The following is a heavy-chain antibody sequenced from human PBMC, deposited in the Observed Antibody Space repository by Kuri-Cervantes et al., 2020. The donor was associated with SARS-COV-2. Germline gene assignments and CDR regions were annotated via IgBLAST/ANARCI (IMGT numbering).Heavy chain of an antibody. CDR2: ISWNSGSI. Sequence: GGSLRLSCAASGFTFDDYAMHWVRQAPGKGLEWVSGISWNSGSIGYADSVKGRFTISRDNAKNSLYLQMNSLRAEDMALYYCARIHSSSSGGYFDYWGQGTLVTVSS. V-gene: IGHV3-9*03. J-gene: IGHJ4*02. D-gene: IGHD6-6*01. CDR1: GFTFDDYA. CDR3: ARIHSSSSGGYFDY.